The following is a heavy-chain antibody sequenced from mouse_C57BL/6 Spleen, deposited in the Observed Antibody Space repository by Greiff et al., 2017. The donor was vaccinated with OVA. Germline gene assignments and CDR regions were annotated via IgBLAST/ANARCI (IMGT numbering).Heavy chain of an antibody. V-gene: IGHV1-22*01. CDR1: GFTFTDYD. J-gene: IGHJ4*01. CDR3: ARTYYRRDGMDY. Sequence: EVKLQESGPELVKPGASVKMSCKASGFTFTDYDMHWVKQSHGKSLEWIGYINPNNGGTSYNQKFKGKATLTVNKSASTAYMEIRSLTSEDSAVYYCARTYYRRDGMDYWGKGTSVTVSS. D-gene: IGHD2-14*01. CDR2: INPNNGGT.